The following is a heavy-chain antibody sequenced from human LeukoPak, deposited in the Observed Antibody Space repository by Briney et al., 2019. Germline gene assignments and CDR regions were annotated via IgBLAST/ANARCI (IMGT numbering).Heavy chain of an antibody. V-gene: IGHV4-4*07. CDR1: GGSISSYY. D-gene: IGHD3-10*01. CDR2: IYTSGST. Sequence: PSETLSLTCTVSGGSISSYYWSWIRQPAGKGLEWIGRIYTSGSTNYNPSLKSRVTISVDTSKNQFSLKLSSVTAADTAVYYCARDRLLWFGELLVFAGMDVWGQGTTVTVSS. CDR3: ARDRLLWFGELLVFAGMDV. J-gene: IGHJ6*02.